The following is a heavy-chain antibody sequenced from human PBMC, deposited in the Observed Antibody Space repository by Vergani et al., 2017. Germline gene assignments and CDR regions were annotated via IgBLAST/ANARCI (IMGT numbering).Heavy chain of an antibody. D-gene: IGHD5-12*01. V-gene: IGHV3-23*01. CDR2: ISGSGGST. CDR3: AKANPLNSGYDYLYYYHAMDV. CDR1: GFTFNHYA. J-gene: IGHJ6*02. Sequence: EVQLLEAGGDLVQPGGSLRLSCVASGFTFNHYAMNWVRQAPGKGLEWVSGISGSGGSTYYAGSVKGRFTISRDSSKNKLYLQMNSLSAGDTAVYYCAKANPLNSGYDYLYYYHAMDVWGQGTTVTVSS.